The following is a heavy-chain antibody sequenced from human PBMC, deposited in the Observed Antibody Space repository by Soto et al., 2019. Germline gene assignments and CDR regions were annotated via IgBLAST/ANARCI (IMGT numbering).Heavy chain of an antibody. J-gene: IGHJ3*02. Sequence: GGSLRLSCAASGFTFSSYAMSWVRQAPGKGLEWVSAISGSGGSTYYADSAKGRFTISRDNSKNTLYLQMNSLRAEDTAVYYCAKVGLGYNWNYGAFDIWGQGTMVTVSS. CDR3: AKVGLGYNWNYGAFDI. CDR2: ISGSGGST. V-gene: IGHV3-23*01. CDR1: GFTFSSYA. D-gene: IGHD1-7*01.